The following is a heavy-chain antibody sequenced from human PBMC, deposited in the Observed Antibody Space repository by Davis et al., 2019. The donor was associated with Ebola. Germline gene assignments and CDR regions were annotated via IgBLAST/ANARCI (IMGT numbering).Heavy chain of an antibody. Sequence: GESLKISCAASGFTFSSYSMNWVRQAPGKGLEWVANIKQDGSEKYYVDSVKGRFTISRDNAKNSLYLQMNSLRAEDTAVYYCARDSIVVVPAAVTYYYYGMDVWGQGTTVTVSS. J-gene: IGHJ6*02. CDR1: GFTFSSYS. CDR3: ARDSIVVVPAAVTYYYYGMDV. CDR2: IKQDGSEK. D-gene: IGHD2-2*01. V-gene: IGHV3-7*03.